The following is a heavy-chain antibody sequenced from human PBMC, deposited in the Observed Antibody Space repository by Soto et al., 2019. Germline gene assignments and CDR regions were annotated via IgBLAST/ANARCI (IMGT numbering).Heavy chain of an antibody. D-gene: IGHD2-8*01. V-gene: IGHV1-69*09. CDR3: ACMKMARLDH. CDR1: GVSFNSYG. CDR2: ITPALHLT. J-gene: IGHJ4*02. Sequence: QVQLQQSGAEVKRPGSSVKVSCKASGVSFNSYGFAWVRQAPGQGLEWLGKITPALHLTNYAQRLQGRVTITADTSTSTLYLELTSLTSKDTAVYYCACMKMARLDHWGQGTLVTVSS.